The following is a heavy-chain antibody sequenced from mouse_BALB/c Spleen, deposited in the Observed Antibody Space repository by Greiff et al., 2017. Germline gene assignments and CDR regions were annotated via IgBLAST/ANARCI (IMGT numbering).Heavy chain of an antibody. CDR3: ARDNWDLAMDY. CDR1: GFTFSSYG. CDR2: INSNGGST. Sequence: EVMLVESGGGLVQPGGSLKLSCAASGFTFSSYGMSWVRQTPDKRLELVATINSNGGSTYYPDSVKGRFTISRDNAKNTLYLQMSSLKSEDTAMYYCARDNWDLAMDYWGQGTSVTVSS. J-gene: IGHJ4*01. V-gene: IGHV5-6-3*01. D-gene: IGHD4-1*01.